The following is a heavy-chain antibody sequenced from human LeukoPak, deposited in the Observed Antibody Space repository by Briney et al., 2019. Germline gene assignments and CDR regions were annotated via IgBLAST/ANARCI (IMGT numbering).Heavy chain of an antibody. Sequence: SETLSLTCAVYGGSFSGYYWSWIRQPPGKGLKWIGEINHSGSTNYNPSLKSRVTISVDTSKNQFSLKLSSVTAADTAVYYCARAYSSSWYRNYYMDVWGKGTTVTVSS. CDR1: GGSFSGYY. D-gene: IGHD6-13*01. V-gene: IGHV4-34*01. J-gene: IGHJ6*03. CDR2: INHSGST. CDR3: ARAYSSSWYRNYYMDV.